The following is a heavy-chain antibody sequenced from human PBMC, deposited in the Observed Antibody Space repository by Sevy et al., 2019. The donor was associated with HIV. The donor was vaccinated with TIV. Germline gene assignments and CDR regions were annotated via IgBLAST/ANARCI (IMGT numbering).Heavy chain of an antibody. D-gene: IGHD3-22*01. V-gene: IGHV5-51*01. CDR1: GYRFTSYW. Sequence: GESLKISCKGSGYRFTSYWIGWVRQMPGKGLEWMGIIYPGDSDIRYSPSFQGQVTISADKSSNTAYLQWSSLKASDTAMYFCARRGYDSSGYPQYYFDYWGQGTLVTVSS. CDR3: ARRGYDSSGYPQYYFDY. J-gene: IGHJ4*02. CDR2: IYPGDSDI.